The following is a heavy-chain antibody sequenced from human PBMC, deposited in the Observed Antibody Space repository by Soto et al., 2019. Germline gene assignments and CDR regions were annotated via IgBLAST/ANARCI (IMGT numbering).Heavy chain of an antibody. CDR1: GITVSSNY. Sequence: GGSLRLSCAASGITVSSNYMSWVRQAPGKGLECVSVIYGGGSTYYADSVKGRFTVSRDDSKNTLYLQMNTLRPEDTAIYYCARVFVRTSYSDRSGYYFKYWGQGTLVTVSS. CDR3: ARVFVRTSYSDRSGYYFKY. V-gene: IGHV3-66*01. D-gene: IGHD3-22*01. CDR2: IYGGGST. J-gene: IGHJ1*01.